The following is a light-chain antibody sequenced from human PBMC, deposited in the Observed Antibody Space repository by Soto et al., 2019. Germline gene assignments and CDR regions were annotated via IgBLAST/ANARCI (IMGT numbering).Light chain of an antibody. CDR1: QNIGTN. CDR2: GAS. Sequence: LLTQSPATVSVSPGEGATLSCRASQNIGTNLAWYQQKSGQAPRLLIYGASNRATGVPAKFSGGGSGTDFTLTISSLQSEDFAVYYCQQYNNWPPVTFGQGTKVDIK. CDR3: QQYNNWPPVT. J-gene: IGKJ1*01. V-gene: IGKV3-15*01.